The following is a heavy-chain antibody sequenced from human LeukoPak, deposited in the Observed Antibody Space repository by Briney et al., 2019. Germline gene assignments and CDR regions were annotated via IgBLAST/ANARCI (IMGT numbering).Heavy chain of an antibody. J-gene: IGHJ4*02. CDR1: GGSISSYY. CDR3: FDY. V-gene: IGHV4-59*01. Sequence: PSETLSLTCTVSGGSISSYYWSWIRQPPGKGLEWIGYIYYSGSTNYNPSLKSRVTTSVETSKNEFSLKLYCARVTGYRIEDYFDYWGQGTLVTVSS. CDR2: IYYSGST. D-gene: IGHD6-13*01.